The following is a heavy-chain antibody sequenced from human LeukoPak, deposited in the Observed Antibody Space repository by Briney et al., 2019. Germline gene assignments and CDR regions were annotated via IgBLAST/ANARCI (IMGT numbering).Heavy chain of an antibody. J-gene: IGHJ4*02. CDR1: GGSISSYY. V-gene: IGHV4-4*07. Sequence: PSETLSLTCTVPGGSISSYYWSWIRQPAGKGLEWIGRIYTSGSTNYNPSLKSRVTISVDTSKNQFSLKLSSVTAADTAVYYCARYWYYYDSSGYYRHYYFDYWGQGTLVTVSS. CDR2: IYTSGST. CDR3: ARYWYYYDSSGYYRHYYFDY. D-gene: IGHD3-22*01.